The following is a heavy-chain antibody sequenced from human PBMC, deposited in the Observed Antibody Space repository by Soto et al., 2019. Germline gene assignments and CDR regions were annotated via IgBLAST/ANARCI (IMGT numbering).Heavy chain of an antibody. J-gene: IGHJ6*02. CDR1: GFMFSSFW. CDR2: ISNDATSI. CDR3: ARDEPNYDFWRRGLDV. Sequence: EVQLVESGGGLVQPGGSLRLSCTASGFMFSSFWMHWVRQAPGKGLERVARISNDATSINYAGTVEGRFTISRDDDKNMLYLQMNSLRAEDTAVYYCARDEPNYDFWRRGLDVWGQGTTVTVSS. D-gene: IGHD3-3*01. V-gene: IGHV3-74*01.